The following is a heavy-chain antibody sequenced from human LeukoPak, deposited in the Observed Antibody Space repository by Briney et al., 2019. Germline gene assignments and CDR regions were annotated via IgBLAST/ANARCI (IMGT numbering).Heavy chain of an antibody. CDR2: IIPIFGTA. CDR3: ARVIVYYYGMDV. CDR1: GGTFSSYA. Sequence: ASAKVSCKASGGTFSSYAISWVRQAPGQGLEWMGGIIPIFGTANYAQKFQGRVTITADESTSTAYMELSSLRSEDTAVYYCARVIVYYYGMDVWGQGTTVTVSS. D-gene: IGHD2-15*01. J-gene: IGHJ6*02. V-gene: IGHV1-69*13.